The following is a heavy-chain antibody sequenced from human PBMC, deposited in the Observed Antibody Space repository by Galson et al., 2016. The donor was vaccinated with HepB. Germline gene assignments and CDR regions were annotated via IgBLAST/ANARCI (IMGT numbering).Heavy chain of an antibody. CDR3: ARDPGYSGDDG. V-gene: IGHV3-7*04. CDR2: IKADGSEK. J-gene: IGHJ4*02. Sequence: SLRLSCAESGFTFSSYWMSWVRQAPGKGLEWVANIKADGSEKYYVDSVKGRFTISRDNAKKSLYLQMNSLRDEDTAVYYCARDPGYSGDDGWGQGTRVTVSS. D-gene: IGHD5-12*01. CDR1: GFTFSSYW.